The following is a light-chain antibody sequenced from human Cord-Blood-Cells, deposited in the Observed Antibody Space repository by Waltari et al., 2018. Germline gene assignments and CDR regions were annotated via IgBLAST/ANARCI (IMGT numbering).Light chain of an antibody. V-gene: IGKV1-39*01. J-gene: IGKJ2*01. CDR3: QQSYSTPYT. CDR2: AAP. Sequence: DIQMTQSPSSLSASVGDRVTITCRASQSISSYLNWYQQKPGKAPKLVIYAAPSLQSGVPSRFSGCGSGTDFTLTISSLQPEDFSTYYCQQSYSTPYTFGQGTKLGIK. CDR1: QSISSY.